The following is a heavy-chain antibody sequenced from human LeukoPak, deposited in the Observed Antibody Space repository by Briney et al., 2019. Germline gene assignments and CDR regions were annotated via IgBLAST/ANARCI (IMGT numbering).Heavy chain of an antibody. CDR1: GFTFSSYA. D-gene: IGHD3-10*01. Sequence: AGGSLRLSCAASGFTFSSYAMSWVRQAPGKGLEWVSAISGSGGSTYYADSVKGRFTISRDNSKNTLYLQMNSLRAEDTAVYYCAISTGGSGSYGYWGQGTLVTVSS. CDR2: ISGSGGST. CDR3: AISTGGSGSYGY. J-gene: IGHJ4*02. V-gene: IGHV3-23*01.